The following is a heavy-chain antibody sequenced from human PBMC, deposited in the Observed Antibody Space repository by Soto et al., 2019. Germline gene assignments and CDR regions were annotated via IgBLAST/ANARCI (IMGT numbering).Heavy chain of an antibody. Sequence: GESLKISCKGSGHIFSNYWIGWVRQMPGKGLEWMGIIYPGDSDTRYSPSFQGQVTITVDKSINTASLQWSRLKASDTAIYYCARQRLWGTSGYYYFENWGQGTLVTVSS. CDR3: ARQRLWGTSGYYYFEN. V-gene: IGHV5-51*01. D-gene: IGHD3-22*01. J-gene: IGHJ4*02. CDR2: IYPGDSDT. CDR1: GHIFSNYW.